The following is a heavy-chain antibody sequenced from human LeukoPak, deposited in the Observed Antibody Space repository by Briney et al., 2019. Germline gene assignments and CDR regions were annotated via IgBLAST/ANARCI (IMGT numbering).Heavy chain of an antibody. V-gene: IGHV1-69*13. Sequence: SVKVSCKASGGTFSSYAISWVRQAPGQGLEWMGGIIPIFGTANYAQKFQGRVTITADESTSTAYMELSSLRSEDTAVYYCARVPYGSGSYNVEVNSDPWGQGTLVTVSS. J-gene: IGHJ5*02. CDR2: IIPIFGTA. CDR3: ARVPYGSGSYNVEVNSDP. D-gene: IGHD3-10*01. CDR1: GGTFSSYA.